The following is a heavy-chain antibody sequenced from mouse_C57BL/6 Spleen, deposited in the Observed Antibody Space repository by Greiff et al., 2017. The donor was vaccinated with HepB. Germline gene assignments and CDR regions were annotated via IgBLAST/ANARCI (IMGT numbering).Heavy chain of an antibody. CDR3: ARWFITHFDY. CDR1: GYTFTSYW. V-gene: IGHV1-69*01. J-gene: IGHJ2*01. D-gene: IGHD1-1*01. CDR2: IDPSDSYT. Sequence: VQLQQPGAELVMPGASVKLSCKASGYTFTSYWMHWVKQRPGQGLEWIEEIDPSDSYTNYNQKFKGKSTLTVDKSSSTAYMQLSSLTSEDSAVYYCARWFITHFDYWGQGTTLTVSS.